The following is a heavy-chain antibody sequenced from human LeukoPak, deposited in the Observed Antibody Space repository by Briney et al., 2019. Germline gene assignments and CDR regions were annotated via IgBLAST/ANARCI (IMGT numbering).Heavy chain of an antibody. CDR3: ARGRRQYYDSSGYYFDD. V-gene: IGHV1-8*01. Sequence: ASVKVSCKASGYTFTSYDINWVRQATGQGLEWMGWMNPNSGNTGYAQKFQGRVTMTRNTSISTAYMELSSLRSEDTAVYYCARGRRQYYDSSGYYFDDWGQGTLVTVSS. D-gene: IGHD3-22*01. J-gene: IGHJ4*02. CDR1: GYTFTSYD. CDR2: MNPNSGNT.